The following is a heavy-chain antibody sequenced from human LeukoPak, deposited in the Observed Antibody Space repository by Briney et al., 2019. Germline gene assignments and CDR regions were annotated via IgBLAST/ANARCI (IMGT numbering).Heavy chain of an antibody. CDR2: IIPTFGTA. Sequence: GASVKVSCKASGGTFSSYAISWVRQAPGQGLEWMGGIIPTFGTANYAQKFQGRVTITTDESTSTAYMELSSLRSEDTAVYYCARGSIDYESSGYPLGYWGQGTLVTVSS. V-gene: IGHV1-69*05. D-gene: IGHD3-22*01. CDR1: GGTFSSYA. J-gene: IGHJ4*02. CDR3: ARGSIDYESSGYPLGY.